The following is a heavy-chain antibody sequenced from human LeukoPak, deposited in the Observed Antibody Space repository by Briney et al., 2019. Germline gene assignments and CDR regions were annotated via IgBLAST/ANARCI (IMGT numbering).Heavy chain of an antibody. CDR2: ISYDGSNK. J-gene: IGHJ4*02. CDR3: AKDGLVSWGWTFDY. Sequence: GGSLRLSCAASGFTFSNYGMHWVRQAPGKGLEWVAVISYDGSNKYYADSVKGRFTISRDNSKNTLYLQMNSLRAEDTAVYYCAKDGLVSWGWTFDYWGQGTLVTVSS. CDR1: GFTFSNYG. V-gene: IGHV3-30*18. D-gene: IGHD7-27*01.